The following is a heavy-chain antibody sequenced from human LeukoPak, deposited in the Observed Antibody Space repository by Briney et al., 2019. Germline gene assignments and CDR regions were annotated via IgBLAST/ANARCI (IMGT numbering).Heavy chain of an antibody. CDR2: INPNSGGT. CDR1: GYTFTGYY. V-gene: IGHV1-2*02. CDR3: ARELGYCSGGSCYGLRRFDY. J-gene: IGHJ4*02. D-gene: IGHD2-15*01. Sequence: GASVKVSCKASGYTFTGYYMHWVRQAPGQGLEWMGWINPNSGGTNYAQKFQGRVTMTRDTSISTAYMELSRLRSDDTAVYYCARELGYCSGGSCYGLRRFDYWGQGTLVTVSS.